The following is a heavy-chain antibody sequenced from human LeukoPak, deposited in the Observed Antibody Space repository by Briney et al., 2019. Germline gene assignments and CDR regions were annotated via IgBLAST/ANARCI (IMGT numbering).Heavy chain of an antibody. D-gene: IGHD3-10*01. V-gene: IGHV3-73*01. CDR3: ANRGVQHY. CDR2: IRSKANSYAT. Sequence: QSGGSLKLSCAASGFTFSDSAMHWVRQASGKGLEWVGRIRSKANSYATAYAASVEGRFIISRDDSKNTVYLQMNSLKTDDTAVYYCANRGVQHYWGQGTLVTVSS. CDR1: GFTFSDSA. J-gene: IGHJ4*02.